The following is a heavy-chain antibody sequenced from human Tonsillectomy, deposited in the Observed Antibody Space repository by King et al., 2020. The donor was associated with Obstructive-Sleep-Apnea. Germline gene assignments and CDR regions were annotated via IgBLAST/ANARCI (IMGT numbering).Heavy chain of an antibody. CDR3: ARGGGITMIRGVTPNPYFDY. Sequence: VQLVESGGGLLQPGGSLRLSCAASGFTFISYTMNWVRQAPGKGLEWVSFISSSSNTIYYAYSVKVRFTISRDNAKNSLYLQMNSLRAEDTAAYYCARGGGITMIRGVTPNPYFDYWGQGTLVTVSS. V-gene: IGHV3-48*01. CDR2: ISSSSNTI. J-gene: IGHJ4*02. CDR1: GFTFISYT. D-gene: IGHD3-10*01.